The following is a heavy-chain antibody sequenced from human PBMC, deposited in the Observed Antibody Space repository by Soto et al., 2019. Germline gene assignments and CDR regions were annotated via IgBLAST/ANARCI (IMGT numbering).Heavy chain of an antibody. CDR3: ARGANCSSTSCYANPPAQPIDY. V-gene: IGHV1-8*01. CDR1: GYTFTSYD. Sequence: GASVKVSCKASGYTFTSYDINWVRQATGQGLEWMGWMNPNSGNTGYAQKFHGRVTMTRNTSISTAYMELSSLRSEDTAVYYCARGANCSSTSCYANPPAQPIDYWGQGTLVTVSS. D-gene: IGHD2-2*01. J-gene: IGHJ4*02. CDR2: MNPNSGNT.